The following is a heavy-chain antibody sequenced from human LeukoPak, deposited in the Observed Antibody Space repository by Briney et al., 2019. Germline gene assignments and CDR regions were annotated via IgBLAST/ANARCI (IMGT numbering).Heavy chain of an antibody. Sequence: SETLSLTCTVSGGSISSSSYYWGWIRQPPGKGLEWIGSIYYSGSTYYNPSLKSRVTISVDTSKNQFSLKLSSVTAADTAFYYCASQGHHGKIVGTTLSYFYMDVWGKGTTVTVSS. V-gene: IGHV4-39*01. D-gene: IGHD1-26*01. J-gene: IGHJ6*03. CDR3: ASQGHHGKIVGTTLSYFYMDV. CDR1: GGSISSSSYY. CDR2: IYYSGST.